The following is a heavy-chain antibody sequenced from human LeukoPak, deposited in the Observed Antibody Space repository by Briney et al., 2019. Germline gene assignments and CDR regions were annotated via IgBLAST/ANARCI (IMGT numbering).Heavy chain of an antibody. D-gene: IGHD6-19*01. V-gene: IGHV3-30-3*01. Sequence: GSLSLSCAASGFTFSSYAMFSVRQAPGKGLYWVTIISYDGSNAYFADSVKGRFTISRDNSKNTLYLQMNRLRPEDTAVYYCARASVAGTDFDYWGQGTLVTVSS. CDR3: ARASVAGTDFDY. J-gene: IGHJ4*02. CDR1: GFTFSSYA. CDR2: ISYDGSNA.